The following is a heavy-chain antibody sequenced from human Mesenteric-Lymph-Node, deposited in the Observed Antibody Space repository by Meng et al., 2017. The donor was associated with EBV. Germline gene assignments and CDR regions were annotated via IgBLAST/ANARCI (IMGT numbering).Heavy chain of an antibody. Sequence: VQVVECGGGLLPPGGARNSSCAAFGFTVSSNYMTWVRQSPGKGLEWVSVISRGGRTYYADYVKGRFTISRDNSKNTLDLQMNSLRAEDTAVYYCAREEDGDPFDYWGQGTLVTVSS. D-gene: IGHD4-17*01. J-gene: IGHJ4*02. CDR3: AREEDGDPFDY. V-gene: IGHV3-53*01. CDR1: GFTVSSNY. CDR2: ISRGGRT.